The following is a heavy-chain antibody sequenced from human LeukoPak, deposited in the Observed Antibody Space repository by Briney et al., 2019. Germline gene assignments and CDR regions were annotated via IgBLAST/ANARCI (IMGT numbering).Heavy chain of an antibody. CDR3: ARDHLSGIRYFDWLPTLHAFDI. D-gene: IGHD3-9*01. J-gene: IGHJ3*02. V-gene: IGHV3-7*01. Sequence: PGGSLRLSCAASGFTFSSYWMSWVRQAPGKGLEWVANIKQDGSEKYYVDSVKGRFTISRDNAKNSLYLQMNSLRAEDTAVYYCARDHLSGIRYFDWLPTLHAFDIWGQGTMVTVSS. CDR2: IKQDGSEK. CDR1: GFTFSSYW.